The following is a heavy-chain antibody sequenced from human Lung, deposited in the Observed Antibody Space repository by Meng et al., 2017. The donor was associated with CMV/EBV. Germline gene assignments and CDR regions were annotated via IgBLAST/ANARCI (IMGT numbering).Heavy chain of an antibody. Sequence: QVQLVQSGAEVKKPGASLKLSCEASGYTFTDYYIHWVRQAPGQGLEWMGWIDLNSGGTHDSQNFQGRVTMTTNTSISTAYMELSRLTSDDTAVYYCAGDKGWSGYDVWGQGTLVTVSS. CDR1: GYTFTDYY. D-gene: IGHD3-3*01. J-gene: IGHJ4*02. CDR3: AGDKGWSGYDV. V-gene: IGHV1-2*02. CDR2: IDLNSGGT.